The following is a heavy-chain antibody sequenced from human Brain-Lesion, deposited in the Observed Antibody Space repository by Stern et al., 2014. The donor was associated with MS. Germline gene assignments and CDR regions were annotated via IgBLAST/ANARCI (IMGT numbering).Heavy chain of an antibody. CDR1: GYTFSSYD. CDR2: MNPYSGNT. D-gene: IGHD2-2*01. CDR3: ARAVRNQLLSEY. V-gene: IGHV1-8*01. Sequence: QVQLQQSGAEVKKPGASVKVSCKASGYTFSSYDITWVRQASGHGLEWMGWMNPYSGNTGYSQKFKGRVSMTSDPSISTVYMELTSLTSDDTAVYFCARAVRNQLLSEYWGQGTLDTVSS. J-gene: IGHJ4*02.